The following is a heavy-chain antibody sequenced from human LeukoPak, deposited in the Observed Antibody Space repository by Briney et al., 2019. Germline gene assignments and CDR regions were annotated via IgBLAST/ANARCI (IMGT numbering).Heavy chain of an antibody. D-gene: IGHD3-22*01. CDR3: TRGLSSGYDN. J-gene: IGHJ4*02. CDR2: INDDGVST. CDR1: GFTFSSYS. Sequence: GGSLRLSCAASGFTFSSYSMNWVRQAPGKGLVWVSHINDDGVSTSYADSVKGRFTISRDNAKNTLYLQMNSLRAEDTAVYYCTRGLSSGYDNWGQGTLVTVSS. V-gene: IGHV3-74*01.